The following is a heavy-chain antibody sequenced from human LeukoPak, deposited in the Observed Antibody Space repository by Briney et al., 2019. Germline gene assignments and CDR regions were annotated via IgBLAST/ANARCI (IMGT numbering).Heavy chain of an antibody. V-gene: IGHV3-23*01. CDR3: AKGSRVGATVGDAFDI. J-gene: IGHJ3*02. Sequence: GGSLTLSCAASGFTFSSYAMSWVRQAPGKGLEWVSAISGSGGSTYYADSVKGRFTISRDNSKNTLYLQMNSLTAEDTAVYYCAKGSRVGATVGDAFDIWGQGPMVTVP. D-gene: IGHD1-26*01. CDR1: GFTFSSYA. CDR2: ISGSGGST.